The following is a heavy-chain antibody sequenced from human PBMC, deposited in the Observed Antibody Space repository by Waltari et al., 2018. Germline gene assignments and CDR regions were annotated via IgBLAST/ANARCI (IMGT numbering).Heavy chain of an antibody. Sequence: EVQLLESGGGLVQPGGSLRLSCAASGFTFSSYAMSWVLQAPGKGLEWVSAISGSGGSTYYADSVKGRFTISRDNSKNTLYLQMNSLRAEDTAVYYCARDRVTMVWGVINRGYFDYWGQGTLVTVSS. CDR3: ARDRVTMVWGVINRGYFDY. D-gene: IGHD3-10*01. CDR1: GFTFSSYA. CDR2: ISGSGGST. V-gene: IGHV3-23*01. J-gene: IGHJ4*02.